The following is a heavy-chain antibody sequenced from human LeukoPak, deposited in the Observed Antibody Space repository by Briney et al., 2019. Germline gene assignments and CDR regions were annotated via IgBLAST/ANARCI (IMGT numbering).Heavy chain of an antibody. CDR1: GGSISSYY. Sequence: SETLSLTCTVSGGSISSYYWSWIRQPPGKGLEWIGYIYYSGSTNYNPSLKSRVTISVDTSKNQFSLKLSSVTAADTAVYYCARRYCSGGSCYSAFDYWGQGTLVTVSS. V-gene: IGHV4-59*01. J-gene: IGHJ4*02. CDR3: ARRYCSGGSCYSAFDY. D-gene: IGHD2-15*01. CDR2: IYYSGST.